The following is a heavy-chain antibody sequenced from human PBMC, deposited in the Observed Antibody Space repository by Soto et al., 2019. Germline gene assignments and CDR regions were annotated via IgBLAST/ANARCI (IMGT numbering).Heavy chain of an antibody. J-gene: IGHJ5*02. D-gene: IGHD1-20*01. CDR3: ARDRMYNFSSKDNNWFDP. Sequence: PSQSLSLTCAISGDSVSSDSATWNWIRQCPSRGLEWLGRTYYRSKWYNDYAVSVKSRITINPDTSKNQFSLQLNSVTPEDTAVYYCARDRMYNFSSKDNNWFDPWGRGTLVTVSS. CDR2: TYYRSKWYN. V-gene: IGHV6-1*01. CDR1: GDSVSSDSAT.